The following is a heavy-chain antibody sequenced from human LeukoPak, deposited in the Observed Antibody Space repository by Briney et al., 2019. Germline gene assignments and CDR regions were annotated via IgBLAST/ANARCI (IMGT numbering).Heavy chain of an antibody. CDR2: INQDGSGK. Sequence: GGSLRLSCAASGFSFSDYWVTWVRQAPGKGLEWVANINQDGSGKHYVDSVKGRFTISRDNAKNSLFLQMTSLRAEDTAVYYCATSNPGTAVDDCWGQGTLVTVSP. V-gene: IGHV3-7*01. CDR1: GFSFSDYW. CDR3: ATSNPGTAVDDC. J-gene: IGHJ4*02. D-gene: IGHD6-19*01.